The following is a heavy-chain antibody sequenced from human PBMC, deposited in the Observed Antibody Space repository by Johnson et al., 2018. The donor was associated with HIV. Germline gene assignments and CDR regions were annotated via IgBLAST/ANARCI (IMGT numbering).Heavy chain of an antibody. V-gene: IGHV3-53*01. CDR3: ARDPSPIVGATYAFDI. CDR1: GFTVSSNY. J-gene: IGHJ3*02. D-gene: IGHD1-26*01. CDR2: IYSGGST. Sequence: MQLVESGGGLIQPGGSLRLSCAASGFTVSSNYMSWVRQAPGKGLAWVSVIYSGGSTYYADSVKGRFTISRDNSKKTLYLQMNSLRAEDTAVYYCARDPSPIVGATYAFDIWGQGTMVTVSS.